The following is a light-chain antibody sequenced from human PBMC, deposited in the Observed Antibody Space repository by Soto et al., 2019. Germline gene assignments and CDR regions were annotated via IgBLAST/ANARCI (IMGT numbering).Light chain of an antibody. Sequence: EIVLTQSPGTLSLSPGERATLSCRASQSVSSTCLAWYQQKPGQAPRLLIYGASSRATAIPDRFSGSGSGKDFTLTISRLEPEDFAVYYCQQYGTSPQTFGQGTKVDIK. CDR1: QSVSSTC. CDR3: QQYGTSPQT. J-gene: IGKJ1*01. CDR2: GAS. V-gene: IGKV3-20*01.